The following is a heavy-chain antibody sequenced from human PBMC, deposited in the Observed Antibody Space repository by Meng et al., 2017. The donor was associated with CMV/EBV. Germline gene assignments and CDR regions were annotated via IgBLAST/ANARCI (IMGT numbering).Heavy chain of an antibody. CDR2: TRNKANSYTT. CDR1: GFTFSDHY. CDR3: AREMGSEYYYYGMDV. D-gene: IGHD1-26*01. J-gene: IGHJ6*02. Sequence: GSLKISCAASGFTFSDHYMDWVRQAPGKGLEWVGRTRNKANSYTTEYAASVKGRFTISRDDSKNSLYLQMNSLKTEDTAVYYCAREMGSEYYYYGMDVWGQGTTVTVSS. V-gene: IGHV3-72*01.